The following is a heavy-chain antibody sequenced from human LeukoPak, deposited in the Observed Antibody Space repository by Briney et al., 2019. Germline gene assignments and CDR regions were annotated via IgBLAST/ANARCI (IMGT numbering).Heavy chain of an antibody. Sequence: ASVKVSCKASGYTFTGYYMHWVRQAPGQGLEWMGWINPNSGGTNYAQKFQGWVTMTRDTSISTAYMELSRLRDDATAVYYCARARRFGESYYFDYWGRGTLATVSS. D-gene: IGHD3-10*01. CDR1: GYTFTGYY. J-gene: IGHJ4*02. V-gene: IGHV1-2*04. CDR3: ARARRFGESYYFDY. CDR2: INPNSGGT.